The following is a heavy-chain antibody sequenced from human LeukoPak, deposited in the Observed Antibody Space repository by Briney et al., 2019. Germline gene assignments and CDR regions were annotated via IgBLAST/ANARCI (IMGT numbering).Heavy chain of an antibody. J-gene: IGHJ4*02. V-gene: IGHV3-11*04. CDR2: ISPSADNI. CDR3: VTESGWLFDY. CDR1: GFTFSDRY. D-gene: IGHD5-12*01. Sequence: GGSLRLSCVAAGFTFSDRYMSWIRQAPGKGMEWVAYISPSADNIHYADSVKGRFTISRDNARNSLFLQMNGLKAEDTAVYYCVTESGWLFDYWGQGALVTVSS.